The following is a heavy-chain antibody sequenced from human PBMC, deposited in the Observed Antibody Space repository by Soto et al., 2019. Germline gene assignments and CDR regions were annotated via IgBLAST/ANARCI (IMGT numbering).Heavy chain of an antibody. D-gene: IGHD1-26*01. CDR1: GCSISSYF. Sequence: PXETLCLTCTVAGCSISSYFWTWIRQPPGKGLEWIGYIYYSGRTNYNPSLKSRVTISVDTSKNQFSLNLNSVTAADTAVYFCAKRIVGATGNWFDTWGQGTLVTVSS. J-gene: IGHJ5*02. CDR2: IYYSGRT. CDR3: AKRIVGATGNWFDT. V-gene: IGHV4-59*01.